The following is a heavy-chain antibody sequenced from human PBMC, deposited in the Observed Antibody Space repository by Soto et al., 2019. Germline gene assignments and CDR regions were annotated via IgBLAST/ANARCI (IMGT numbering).Heavy chain of an antibody. Sequence: QVQLVESGGGVVQPGRSLRLSCAASGFTFSSYGMHWVRQAPGKGLEWVAVISYDGSNKYYADSVKGRFTISRDNSKNTLYLQMNSLRAEDTAVYYCAKDLGTIIYLDAFDIWGQGTMVTVSS. CDR2: ISYDGSNK. CDR3: AKDLGTIIYLDAFDI. CDR1: GFTFSSYG. J-gene: IGHJ3*02. V-gene: IGHV3-30*18. D-gene: IGHD3-22*01.